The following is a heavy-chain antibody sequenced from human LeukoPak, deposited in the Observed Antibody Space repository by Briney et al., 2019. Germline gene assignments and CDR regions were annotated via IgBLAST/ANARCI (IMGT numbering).Heavy chain of an antibody. CDR3: AKDYGSSSWYPDYFDY. Sequence: GRSLRLSCAASGFTFSSYGMHWVRQAPGKGLEWVAVISYDGSNKYYADSVKRRFTISRDNSKNTLYMQMNSLSAEDTAVYYCAKDYGSSSWYPDYFDYWGQGTLVTVSS. J-gene: IGHJ4*02. D-gene: IGHD6-13*01. CDR1: GFTFSSYG. V-gene: IGHV3-30*18. CDR2: ISYDGSNK.